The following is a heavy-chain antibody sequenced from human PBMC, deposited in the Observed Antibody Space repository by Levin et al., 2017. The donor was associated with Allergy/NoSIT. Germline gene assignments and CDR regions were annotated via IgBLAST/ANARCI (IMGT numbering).Heavy chain of an antibody. D-gene: IGHD4-17*01. Sequence: GESLKISCAASGFTFSSYWMSWVRQAPGKGLEWVANIKQDGSEKYYVDSVKGRFTISRDNAKNSLYLQMNSLGAEDTAVYYCATTVTTNDAFDIWGQGTMVTVSS. CDR2: IKQDGSEK. J-gene: IGHJ3*02. CDR1: GFTFSSYW. CDR3: ATTVTTNDAFDI. V-gene: IGHV3-7*01.